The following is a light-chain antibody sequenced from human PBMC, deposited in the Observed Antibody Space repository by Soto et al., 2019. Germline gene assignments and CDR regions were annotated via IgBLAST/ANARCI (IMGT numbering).Light chain of an antibody. CDR2: AAS. CDR3: QQYNNWPV. V-gene: IGKV3-15*01. CDR1: QSVSSN. J-gene: IGKJ1*01. Sequence: DIVMTQYPATLSVSPGERATLSCRASQSVSSNLAWYQQKPGQAPRLLIYAASTRATGIPARFSGSGSGTEFTLTISSLQSEDFAAYYCQQYNNWPVFGQGTKVDI.